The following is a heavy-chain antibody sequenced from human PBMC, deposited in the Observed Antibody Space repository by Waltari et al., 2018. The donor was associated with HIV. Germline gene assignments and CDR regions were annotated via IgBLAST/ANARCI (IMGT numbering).Heavy chain of an antibody. CDR3: AHSITWLHAFDI. CDR2: IYWDDDK. D-gene: IGHD5-12*01. CDR1: VFSLITTGVG. V-gene: IGHV2-5*02. Sequence: QITLKEPGPTLVKTTQTLTLTCTFSVFSLITTGVGVCWIRQHPGKALEWLALIYWDDDKRYRPYLKSKVTNNKDTSQNQVVFTMNNMDPVDTRTDYCAHSITWLHAFDIWGQGTLVTVSS. J-gene: IGHJ3*02.